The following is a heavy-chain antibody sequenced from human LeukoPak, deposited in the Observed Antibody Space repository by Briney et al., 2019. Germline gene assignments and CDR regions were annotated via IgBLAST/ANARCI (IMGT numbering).Heavy chain of an antibody. CDR1: GFTFDDYA. CDR2: IYSGGST. D-gene: IGHD1-26*01. Sequence: GGSLRLSCAASGFTFDDYAMHWVRQAPGKGLEWVSVIYSGGSTYYADSVKGRFTISRDNSKNTLYLQMNSLRAEDTAVYYCASLVGATYYWGQGTLVTVSS. J-gene: IGHJ4*02. V-gene: IGHV3-66*01. CDR3: ASLVGATYY.